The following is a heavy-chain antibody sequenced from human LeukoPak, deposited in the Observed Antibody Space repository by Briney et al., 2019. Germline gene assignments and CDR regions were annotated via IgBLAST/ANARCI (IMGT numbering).Heavy chain of an antibody. CDR3: AREGDFIAAANFVY. J-gene: IGHJ4*02. Sequence: SVKVSSKDPRDTLSTYALSSVRQTPRQRRESMGRIIPIFGAANYAQKFQGRGTITTDESTSTAYIELSSVRSEDTAVYYCAREGDFIAAANFVYWGQGTLVTVSS. CDR1: RDTLSTYA. V-gene: IGHV1-69*05. CDR2: IIPIFGAA. D-gene: IGHD6-13*01.